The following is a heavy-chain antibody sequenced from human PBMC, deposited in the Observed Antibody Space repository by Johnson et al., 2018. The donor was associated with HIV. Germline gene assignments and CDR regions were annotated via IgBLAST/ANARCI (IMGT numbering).Heavy chain of an antibody. CDR2: IKWNGGSP. D-gene: IGHD6-13*01. Sequence: VQVVESGGGVVRPGGSLRLSCGASGFTFDDYGMSWVRQVPGKGLEWVSGIKWNGGSPGYADSVRGRFTISRDNAKTSLYLQMNSLRAEDTALYYCARDVEIAASATEVGKRSDALDIWGQGTLVTVSS. CDR3: ARDVEIAASATEVGKRSDALDI. J-gene: IGHJ3*02. CDR1: GFTFDDYG. V-gene: IGHV3-20*04.